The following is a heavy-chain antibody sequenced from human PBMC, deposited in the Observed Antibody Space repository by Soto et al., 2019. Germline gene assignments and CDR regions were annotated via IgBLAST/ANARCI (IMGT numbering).Heavy chain of an antibody. J-gene: IGHJ4*02. CDR2: IKEDGSDK. Sequence: GGSLRLSCVASGSTFNTYWMSWVRQAPGKGLEWVANIKEDGSDKYYVDSVKGRFTISRDNAKNLLYLQMNSLGAGDTAMYYCARFTRGSSGDYWGQGTLVTVSS. V-gene: IGHV3-7*01. CDR3: ARFTRGSSGDY. D-gene: IGHD6-25*01. CDR1: GSTFNTYW.